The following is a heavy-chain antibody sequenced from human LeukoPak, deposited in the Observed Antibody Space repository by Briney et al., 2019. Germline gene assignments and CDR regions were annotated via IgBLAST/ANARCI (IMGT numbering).Heavy chain of an antibody. V-gene: IGHV3-48*03. CDR2: ISSSGSTI. Sequence: GGSLRLSCAASGFTFSSYEMNWVRQAPGKGLEWVSYISSSGSTIYYADSVKGRFTISRDNAKNSLYLQMNSLRAEDMALYYCAKDRLSGYSGGIIDYWGQGTLVTVSS. J-gene: IGHJ4*02. CDR3: AKDRLSGYSGGIIDY. D-gene: IGHD5-12*01. CDR1: GFTFSSYE.